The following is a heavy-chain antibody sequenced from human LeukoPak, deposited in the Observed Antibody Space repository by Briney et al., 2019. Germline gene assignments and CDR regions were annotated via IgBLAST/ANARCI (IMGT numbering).Heavy chain of an antibody. V-gene: IGHV1-24*01. Sequence: EASVKVSCKVSGYTLTELSMHWVRQAPGKGLEWMGGFDPEDGETIYAQKFQGRVTMTEDTSTDTAYMELSSLRSEDTAVYYCATADRYSGSPLDYWGQGTLVTVSS. J-gene: IGHJ4*02. CDR3: ATADRYSGSPLDY. CDR1: GYTLTELS. CDR2: FDPEDGET. D-gene: IGHD1-26*01.